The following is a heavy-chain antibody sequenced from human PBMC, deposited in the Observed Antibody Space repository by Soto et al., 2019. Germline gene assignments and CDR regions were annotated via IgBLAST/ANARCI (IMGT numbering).Heavy chain of an antibody. V-gene: IGHV4-4*02. Sequence: QVQLQESGPGLVKPSGTLSLTCAVSGASFTGCHWWRWVRPPPGKGLAWFGVIYHSGSTYYAASQKRRAGISLDKSKKQCSLKLRSVTAADTTVYYCVRKDYSEWSFDLWARGPLVTASS. CDR2: IYHSGST. J-gene: IGHJ2*01. CDR3: VRKDYSEWSFDL. CDR1: GASFTGCHW. D-gene: IGHD4-4*01.